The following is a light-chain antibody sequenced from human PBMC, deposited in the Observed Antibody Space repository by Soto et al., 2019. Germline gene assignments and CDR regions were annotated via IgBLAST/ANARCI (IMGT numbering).Light chain of an antibody. V-gene: IGKV3-20*01. J-gene: IGKJ2*01. CDR1: QSVSSSY. CDR3: QQYGSSPYT. CDR2: CAY. Sequence: IGLTQSPGTLSLSPGERATLSCRSRQSVSSSYLAWYQQKPGQAPRLLIYCAYSRATGIPDRFSGSGSGPDVTLTISRLEPEDFSVYYCQQYGSSPYTVGQGTKLDI.